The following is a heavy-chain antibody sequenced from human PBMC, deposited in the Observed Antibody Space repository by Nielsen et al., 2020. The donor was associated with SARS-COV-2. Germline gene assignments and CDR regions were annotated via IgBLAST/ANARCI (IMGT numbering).Heavy chain of an antibody. Sequence: GESLKISCAASGFTFSSYGMHWVRQAPGKGLEWVAVISYDGSNKYYADSVKGRFTISRDNSKNTLYLQMNSLRAEDTAVYYCARVLPDFWSGYYKGWFDPWGQGTLVTVSS. CDR1: GFTFSSYG. J-gene: IGHJ5*02. D-gene: IGHD3-3*01. V-gene: IGHV3-30*03. CDR3: ARVLPDFWSGYYKGWFDP. CDR2: ISYDGSNK.